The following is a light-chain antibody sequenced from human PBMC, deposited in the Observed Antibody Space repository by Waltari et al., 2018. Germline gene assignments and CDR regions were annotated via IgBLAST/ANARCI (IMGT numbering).Light chain of an antibody. J-gene: IGKJ4*01. CDR3: QQYGNSPVT. Sequence: IVLTQSPATLSLSPGETATLSCRASHYISSNYLAWYQQKPGQAPRLLIYDASNRATGIADRFSGSGSGTDFTLTISRLEPEDFAMFYCQQYGNSPVTFGGGTKVEI. CDR1: HYISSNY. V-gene: IGKV3-20*01. CDR2: DAS.